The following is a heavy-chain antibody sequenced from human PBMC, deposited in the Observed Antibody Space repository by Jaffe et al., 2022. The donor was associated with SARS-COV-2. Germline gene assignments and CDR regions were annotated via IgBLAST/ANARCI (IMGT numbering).Heavy chain of an antibody. Sequence: QVQLVESGGGVVQPGKSLRLSCAASGFTFSGYAMHWVRQAPGKGLEWVAVISYDGSIKYYADSVKGRFTISRDKSKNRLYLQMNSLRAEDTALYYCARDKDFGVAYAMDVWGQGTTVTVSS. CDR1: GFTFSGYA. CDR3: ARDKDFGVAYAMDV. V-gene: IGHV3-30-3*01. D-gene: IGHD3-3*01. CDR2: ISYDGSIK. J-gene: IGHJ6*02.